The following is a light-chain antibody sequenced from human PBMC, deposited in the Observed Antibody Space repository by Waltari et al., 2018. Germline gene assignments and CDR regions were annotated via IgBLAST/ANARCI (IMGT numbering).Light chain of an antibody. V-gene: IGKV3-20*01. J-gene: IGKJ2*01. Sequence: EILLTQSPGTLSLSPGERATLSCRARQSISRALACYQQKPGQTPRLLIFDTSKMATGIPDRFSCSGSGTDFRLTISRLEPEDFAVYYCQHYVRLPATFGQGTKVEIK. CDR1: QSISRAL. CDR3: QHYVRLPAT. CDR2: DTS.